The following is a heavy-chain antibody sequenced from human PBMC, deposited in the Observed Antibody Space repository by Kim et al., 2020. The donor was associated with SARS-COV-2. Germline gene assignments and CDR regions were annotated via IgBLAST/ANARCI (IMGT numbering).Heavy chain of an antibody. J-gene: IGHJ4*02. D-gene: IGHD6-13*01. CDR3: ARGGWYSSSWLALTD. V-gene: IGHV4-59*09. Sequence: PSLKRRVTISVDTSKNQFSLKLSSVTAADTAVYYCARGGWYSSSWLALTDWGQGTLVTVSS.